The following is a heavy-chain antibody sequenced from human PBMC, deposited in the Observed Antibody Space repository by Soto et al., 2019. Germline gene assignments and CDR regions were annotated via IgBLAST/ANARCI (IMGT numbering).Heavy chain of an antibody. J-gene: IGHJ4*02. CDR1: GGSFSGYY. D-gene: IGHD5-18*01. Sequence: PSETLSLTCAVYGGSFSGYYLSWIRQPPGKGLEWIGEINHSGSTNYNPSLKSRVTISVDTSKNQFSLKLSSVTAADTAVYYCARTWIQLWSRGNFDYWGQGTLVTVYS. CDR2: INHSGST. CDR3: ARTWIQLWSRGNFDY. V-gene: IGHV4-34*01.